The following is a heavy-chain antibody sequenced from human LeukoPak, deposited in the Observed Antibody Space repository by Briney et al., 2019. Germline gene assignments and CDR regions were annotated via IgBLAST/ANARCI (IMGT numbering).Heavy chain of an antibody. CDR1: GFTFSSSA. V-gene: IGHV3-23*01. Sequence: GGSLRLSCAASGFTFSSSAMSWVRQAPGKGLGWLSATSGSGGSTYYADSVKGRFTISRDNSKNTLYLQMNSLRAEDTAVYYCAKVTLGYCSSTSCPHYYYGMDVWGQGTTVTVSS. CDR2: TSGSGGST. J-gene: IGHJ6*02. D-gene: IGHD2-2*01. CDR3: AKVTLGYCSSTSCPHYYYGMDV.